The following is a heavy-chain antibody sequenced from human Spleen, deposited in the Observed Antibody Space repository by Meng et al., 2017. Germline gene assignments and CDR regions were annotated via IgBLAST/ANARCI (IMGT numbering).Heavy chain of an antibody. V-gene: IGHV4-39*01. CDR3: ARGVDESSGYYYVG. D-gene: IGHD3-22*01. Sequence: QLQLQESGPGLVKPSETLSLTCIVSGGSISSSAYHWGWIRQPPGKGLEWIGTIDYSGNTYYNASLKGRVTISIDMSKNQFSLKLKSVTAADTAVYYCARGVDESSGYYYVGWGQGTLVTVSS. J-gene: IGHJ4*02. CDR2: IDYSGNT. CDR1: GGSISSSAYH.